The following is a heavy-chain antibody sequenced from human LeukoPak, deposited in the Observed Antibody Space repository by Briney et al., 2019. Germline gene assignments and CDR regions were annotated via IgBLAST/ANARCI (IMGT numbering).Heavy chain of an antibody. V-gene: IGHV4-4*07. CDR1: GGSISSYY. Sequence: SETLSLTCTVSGGSISSYYWSWIRQPAGEGLEWIGRLHTSGSTHYNPSLKSRVTMSVDTSKNQFSLKLSSVTAADTAVYYCARTRARYYGSGSYYGPNRLFDYWGQGTLVTVSS. CDR2: LHTSGST. CDR3: ARTRARYYGSGSYYGPNRLFDY. D-gene: IGHD3-10*01. J-gene: IGHJ4*02.